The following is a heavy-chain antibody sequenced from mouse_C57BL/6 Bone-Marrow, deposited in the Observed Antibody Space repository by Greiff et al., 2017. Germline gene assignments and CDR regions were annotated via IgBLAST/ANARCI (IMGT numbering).Heavy chain of an antibody. Sequence: EVKLMESGGDLVKPGGSLKLSCAASGFTFSSYGMSWVRQTPDKRLEWVATISSGGSYTYYPDSVKGRFTISRDNAKNTLYLQMSSLKSEDTAMYYCARHEGLIYYGNYGDYWGQGTTLTVSS. CDR2: ISSGGSYT. D-gene: IGHD2-1*01. CDR1: GFTFSSYG. V-gene: IGHV5-6*01. J-gene: IGHJ2*01. CDR3: ARHEGLIYYGNYGDY.